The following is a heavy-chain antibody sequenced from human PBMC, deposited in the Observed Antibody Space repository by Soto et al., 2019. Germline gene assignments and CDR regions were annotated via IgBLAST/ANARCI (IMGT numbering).Heavy chain of an antibody. Sequence: KTSETLSLTCAVSGGSFTSNNWWTWVRQPPGQGLEWIGEIYRTGSTNYNPSLKSRVTISLDKSENQFSLKVTSLTAADTAVYYCASRDPGTSVDHWGQGTLVTVS. V-gene: IGHV4-4*02. CDR1: GGSFTSNNW. D-gene: IGHD1-7*01. CDR3: ASRDPGTSVDH. CDR2: IYRTGST. J-gene: IGHJ5*02.